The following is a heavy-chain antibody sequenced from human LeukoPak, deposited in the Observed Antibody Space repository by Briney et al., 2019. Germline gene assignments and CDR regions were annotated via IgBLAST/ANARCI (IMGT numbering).Heavy chain of an antibody. Sequence: SETLSLTCTGSGGSISSYYWSWIRQPPGTGLEWIGYIYYSGSTNYNPSLKSRVTISVDTSKNQFSLKLSSVTAADTAVYYCARGYDFWSGYYTPHYYYYYMDVWGKGTTVTVSS. V-gene: IGHV4-59*01. CDR3: ARGYDFWSGYYTPHYYYYYMDV. D-gene: IGHD3-3*01. J-gene: IGHJ6*03. CDR2: IYYSGST. CDR1: GGSISSYY.